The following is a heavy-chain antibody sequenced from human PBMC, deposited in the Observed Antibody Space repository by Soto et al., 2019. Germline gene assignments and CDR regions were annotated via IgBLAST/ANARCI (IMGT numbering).Heavy chain of an antibody. CDR2: IYYSGST. J-gene: IGHJ3*02. CDR3: ARSSGYQLKTGMTDSYSI. CDR1: GGSISSGGYY. V-gene: IGHV4-31*03. D-gene: IGHD3-22*01. Sequence: SETLSLTCTVSGGSISSGGYYWSWIRQHPGKGLERIGYIYYSGSTYYNPSLKSRVTISVDTSKNQFSLKLRSVTAADTAVYFRARSSGYQLKTGMTDSYSIGAQGTMVAV.